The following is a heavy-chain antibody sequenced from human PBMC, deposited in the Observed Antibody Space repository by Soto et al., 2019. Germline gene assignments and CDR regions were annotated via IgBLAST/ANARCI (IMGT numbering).Heavy chain of an antibody. CDR2: LYSGGAT. Sequence: LRLSCAASGFIVSSNYMTWVRQAPGKGLEWVSLLYSGGATHYAASVKGRFTISSHSSQNTLFLQMNSLRTEDTATYYCLRGRYGSQIHWGQGTKVTVSS. CDR3: LRGRYGSQIH. D-gene: IGHD3-10*01. CDR1: GFIVSSNY. V-gene: IGHV3-53*04. J-gene: IGHJ4*02.